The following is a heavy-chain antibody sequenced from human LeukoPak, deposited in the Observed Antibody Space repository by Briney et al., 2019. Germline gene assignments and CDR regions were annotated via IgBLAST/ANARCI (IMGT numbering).Heavy chain of an antibody. J-gene: IGHJ4*02. Sequence: GESLRLSCAASGFTFRSYAMSWVRQAPGKGLEWVSTISGSGGNTYYADAVKGRFTISRDNSKDTLYLQMNSLRADDTAVYYCAKRTAVTGPYYDYWGQGTLLTVSS. V-gene: IGHV3-23*01. D-gene: IGHD6-19*01. CDR2: ISGSGGNT. CDR3: AKRTAVTGPYYDY. CDR1: GFTFRSYA.